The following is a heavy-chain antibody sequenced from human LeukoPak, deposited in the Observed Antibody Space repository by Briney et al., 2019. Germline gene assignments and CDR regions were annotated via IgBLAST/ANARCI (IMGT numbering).Heavy chain of an antibody. V-gene: IGHV3-66*01. Sequence: GGSLRLSCAAPGFTVSSNYMSWVRQAPGKGLEWVSVIYSGGSTYYADSVKGRFTISRDNSKNTLYLQMNSLRAEDTAVYYCARDKRDGYNYVHDYWGQGTLVTVSS. D-gene: IGHD5-18*01. J-gene: IGHJ4*02. CDR3: ARDKRDGYNYVHDY. CDR1: GFTVSSNY. CDR2: IYSGGST.